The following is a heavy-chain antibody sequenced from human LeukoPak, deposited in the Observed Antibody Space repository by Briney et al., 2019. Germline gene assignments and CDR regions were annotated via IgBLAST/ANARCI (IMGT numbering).Heavy chain of an antibody. D-gene: IGHD3-9*01. CDR3: ARHLYDILTGYYKRAVPYYFDY. CDR2: INHSGST. CDR1: GGSFSGYY. J-gene: IGHJ4*02. Sequence: SETLSLTCAVYGGSFSGYYWGWIRQLQGKGLEWIGEINHSGSTYYNPSLRSRVTISVDTSKNQFSLKLSSLTAAATAFYYFARHLYDILTGYYKRAVPYYFDYWGQGTLVNVSS. V-gene: IGHV4-34*01.